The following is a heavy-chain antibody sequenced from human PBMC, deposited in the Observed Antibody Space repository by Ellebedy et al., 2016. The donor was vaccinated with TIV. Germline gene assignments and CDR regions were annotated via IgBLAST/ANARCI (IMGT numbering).Heavy chain of an antibody. CDR1: EDTFINYF. Sequence: AASVKVSCKASEDTFINYFLHWVRRAPGQGLEWMAIINPTGGSTNYAQNFQGRVTVTRDTSTRTVYMELSSLKSEDTAVYYCARLGCSGASCDSGNYYHGMDVWGQGSTVIVSS. J-gene: IGHJ6*02. V-gene: IGHV1-46*01. CDR2: INPTGGST. CDR3: ARLGCSGASCDSGNYYHGMDV. D-gene: IGHD2-15*01.